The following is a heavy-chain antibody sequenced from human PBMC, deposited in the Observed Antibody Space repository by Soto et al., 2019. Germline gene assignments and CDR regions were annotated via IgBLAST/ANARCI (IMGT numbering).Heavy chain of an antibody. CDR3: ARIPLLQGGWFDP. V-gene: IGHV4-30-4*01. CDR2: IYYTGST. J-gene: IGHJ5*02. Sequence: PSETLSLTCTVSGDSINTGDYYWSWLRQPPRKGLEWIGYIYYTGSTYYNPSLKSQFTISIDTSKTQFSLKVNSVTAADTAVYYCARIPLLQGGWFDPWGQGTLVTVLL. D-gene: IGHD1-26*01. CDR1: GDSINTGDYY.